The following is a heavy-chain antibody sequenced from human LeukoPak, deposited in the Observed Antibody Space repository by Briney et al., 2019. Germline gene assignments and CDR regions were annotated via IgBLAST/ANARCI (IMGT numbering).Heavy chain of an antibody. CDR2: ISYDGSNK. V-gene: IGHV3-30*04. D-gene: IGHD4-17*01. CDR3: AREDYGDICMDV. Sequence: GRSLRLSCAAPGFTFSSYAMHWVRQAPGKGLEWVAAISYDGSNKYYADSVKGRFTISRDNSKNTLYLQMNSLRAEDTAVYYCAREDYGDICMDVWGKGTTVTVSS. CDR1: GFTFSSYA. J-gene: IGHJ6*04.